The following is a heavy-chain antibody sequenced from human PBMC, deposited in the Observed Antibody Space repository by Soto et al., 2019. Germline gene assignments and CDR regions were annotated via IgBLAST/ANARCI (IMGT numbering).Heavy chain of an antibody. D-gene: IGHD3-9*01. CDR3: ARDWGIRYFDWLLGVTWFDP. CDR2: ISSSSSYI. CDR1: GFTFSSYS. Sequence: PGGSLRLSCAASGFTFSSYSMNWVRQAPGKGLEWVSSISSSSSYIYYADSVKGRFTISRDNAKNSLYLQMNSLRAEDTAVYYCARDWGIRYFDWLLGVTWFDPWGQGTLVTVSS. V-gene: IGHV3-21*01. J-gene: IGHJ5*02.